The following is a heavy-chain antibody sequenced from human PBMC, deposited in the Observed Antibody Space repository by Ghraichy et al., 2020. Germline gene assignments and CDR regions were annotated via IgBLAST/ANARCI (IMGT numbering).Heavy chain of an antibody. J-gene: IGHJ5*02. V-gene: IGHV4-30-2*01. CDR2: MYQAGSD. D-gene: IGHD3-16*01. CDR1: GGSIRSCGYS. Sequence: SETLSLTCTVSGGSIRSCGYSWTWIRQPPGKGLEWIGYMYQAGSDHYNPSLNNRATISLDRSNNHFSLTLRSVTAADTAVYYCAREKGFRVGEFDPWGQGTLVTVSS. CDR3: AREKGFRVGEFDP.